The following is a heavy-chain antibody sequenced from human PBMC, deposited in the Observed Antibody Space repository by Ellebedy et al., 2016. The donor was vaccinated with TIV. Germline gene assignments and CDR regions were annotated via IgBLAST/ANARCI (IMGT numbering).Heavy chain of an antibody. CDR3: VRGRHSYGFEWFDT. CDR2: IHQNGRT. D-gene: IGHD5-18*01. Sequence: SETLSLTXAVSGGSINNGPNSWNWIPQPPGKGLEWIAYIHQNGRTDYNPSLQSRLTISRDRYRNQFSLTLTSVTAADTAVYFCVRGRHSYGFEWFDTWGQGTLVIVSS. CDR1: GGSINNGPNS. V-gene: IGHV4-30-2*01. J-gene: IGHJ5*02.